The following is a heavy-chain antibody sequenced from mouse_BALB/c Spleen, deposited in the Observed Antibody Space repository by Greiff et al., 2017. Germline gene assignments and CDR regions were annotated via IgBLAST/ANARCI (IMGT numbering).Heavy chain of an antibody. Sequence: QVQLKESGPGLVAPSQSLSITCTVSGFSLTSYGVHWVRQPPGKGLEWLGVIWAGGSTNYNSALMSRLSISKDNSKSQVFLKMNSLQTDDTAMYYCARDGYYGNSWFAYWGQGTLVTVSA. D-gene: IGHD2-1*01. V-gene: IGHV2-9*02. CDR1: GFSLTSYG. CDR3: ARDGYYGNSWFAY. CDR2: IWAGGST. J-gene: IGHJ3*01.